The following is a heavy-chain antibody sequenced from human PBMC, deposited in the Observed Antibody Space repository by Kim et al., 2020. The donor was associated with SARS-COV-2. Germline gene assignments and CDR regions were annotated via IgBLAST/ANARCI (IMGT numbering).Heavy chain of an antibody. CDR3: ATTTVTTWGVSYYYYGMDV. Sequence: ASVKVSCKASGYTFTGYYMHWVRQAPGQGLEWMGRINPNSGGTNYAQKFQGRVTMTRDTSISTAYMELSRLRSDDTAVYYCATTTVTTWGVSYYYYGMDVWGQGTTVTVSS. D-gene: IGHD4-17*01. J-gene: IGHJ6*02. CDR1: GYTFTGYY. V-gene: IGHV1-2*06. CDR2: INPNSGGT.